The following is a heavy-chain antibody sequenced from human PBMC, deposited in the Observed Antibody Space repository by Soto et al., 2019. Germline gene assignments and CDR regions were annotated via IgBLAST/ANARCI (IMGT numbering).Heavy chain of an antibody. D-gene: IGHD2-2*01. Sequence: PGGSLRLSCAASGFTFSDYYMSWIRQAPGKGLEWVSYISSSGSTIYYADSVKGRFTISRDNAKNSLYLQMNSLRAEDTAVYYCARIVPAAMANYYYYMDVWGKGTTVTVSS. CDR3: ARIVPAAMANYYYYMDV. V-gene: IGHV3-11*01. CDR1: GFTFSDYY. J-gene: IGHJ6*03. CDR2: ISSSGSTI.